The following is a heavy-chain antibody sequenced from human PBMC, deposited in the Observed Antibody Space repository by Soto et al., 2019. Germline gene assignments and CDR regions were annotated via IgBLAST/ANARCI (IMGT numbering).Heavy chain of an antibody. CDR1: GYSFSNYG. D-gene: IGHD2-2*01. CDR3: ARDPSGEVVPAASDA. V-gene: IGHV1-18*01. Sequence: HVQLVQSGAEVKTPGASVKVSCRTSGYSFSNYGISWVRQAPGQGLEWMGWIGPYDRKTDYAQNFQGRVTMTADTSTRTAYMELRSLRSDDTAVYYCARDPSGEVVPAASDAWGQGTLVTVPS. CDR2: IGPYDRKT. J-gene: IGHJ5*02.